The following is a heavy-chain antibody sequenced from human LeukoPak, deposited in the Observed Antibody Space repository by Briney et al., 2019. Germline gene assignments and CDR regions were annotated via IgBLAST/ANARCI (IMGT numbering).Heavy chain of an antibody. CDR2: INPKSGCT. Sequence: ASVKVSCKASGGTFSSYAISSVRQAPGQRLEWMGWINPKSGCTNYAQKFQGRVTMTRDTSISTAYMDMSSLRSDDTAVYYCARNLWFGESSDAFDMWGQGTMVTVSS. V-gene: IGHV1-2*02. D-gene: IGHD3-10*01. CDR1: GGTFSSYA. CDR3: ARNLWFGESSDAFDM. J-gene: IGHJ3*02.